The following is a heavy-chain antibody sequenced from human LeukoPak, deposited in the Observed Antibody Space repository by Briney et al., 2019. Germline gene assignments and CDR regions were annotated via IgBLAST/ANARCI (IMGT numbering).Heavy chain of an antibody. V-gene: IGHV1-2*02. J-gene: IGHJ6*02. D-gene: IGHD2-2*01. CDR3: ARSEYQYQLLIYYYYGMDV. CDR2: INPNSGGT. CDR1: GYTFTGCY. Sequence: ASVKVSCKASGYTFTGCYMHWVRQAPGQGLEWMGWINPNSGGTNYAQKFQGRVTMTRDTSISTAYMELSRLRSDDTAVYYCARSEYQYQLLIYYYYGMDVWGQGTTVTVSS.